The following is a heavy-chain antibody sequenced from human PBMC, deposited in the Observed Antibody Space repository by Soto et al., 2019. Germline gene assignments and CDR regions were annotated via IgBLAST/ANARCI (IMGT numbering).Heavy chain of an antibody. CDR2: ISTTGGHV. Sequence: EVRLVESGGDLVKSGGSLRLSCVGSGFLFRNYEMNWVRQAPGKGLEWLAHISTTGGHVSESDSVKGRFTISRDNTKHTLCLQMNSLRTEETGVYYCVSQPPWARPFESWGQGTLANVSS. D-gene: IGHD7-27*01. J-gene: IGHJ4*02. CDR1: GFLFRNYE. CDR3: VSQPPWARPFES. V-gene: IGHV3-48*03.